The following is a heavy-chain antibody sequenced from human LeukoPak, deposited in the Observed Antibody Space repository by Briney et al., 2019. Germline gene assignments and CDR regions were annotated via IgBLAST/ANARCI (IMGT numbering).Heavy chain of an antibody. CDR1: GYTFTSYG. V-gene: IGHV1-18*01. CDR2: ISAYNGNT. CDR3: ASGVLLWFGELLFHFDY. D-gene: IGHD3-10*01. J-gene: IGHJ4*02. Sequence: SVKVSCKASGYTFTSYGISWVRQAPGQGLEWMGWISAYNGNTNYAQKLQGRVTMTTDTSTSTAYMELRSLRSDDTAVYYCASGVLLWFGELLFHFDYWGQGTLVTVSS.